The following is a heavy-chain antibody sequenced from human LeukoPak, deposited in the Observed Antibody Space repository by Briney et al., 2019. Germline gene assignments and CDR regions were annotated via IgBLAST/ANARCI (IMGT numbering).Heavy chain of an antibody. Sequence: GGSLRLSCAASGFTFSSYGMSWVRQAPGKGLEWVSGISASGGYTYYADSVRGRFTVSRDSSKNTLYLQMNSLRAEDTAVYYCAKGGRTTDSWGQGTLVTVSS. J-gene: IGHJ5*02. CDR3: AKGGRTTDS. V-gene: IGHV3-23*01. CDR1: GFTFSSYG. CDR2: ISASGGYT. D-gene: IGHD4-11*01.